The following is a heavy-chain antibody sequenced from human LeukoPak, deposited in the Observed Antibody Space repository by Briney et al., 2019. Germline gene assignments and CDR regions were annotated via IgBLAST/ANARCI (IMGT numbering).Heavy chain of an antibody. CDR3: ARSIVATIHFDY. Sequence: PGGSLRLSCAASGFTLSSYAMSWVRQAPGKGLEYVSAISSNGGSTYYANSVKGRFTISRDNSKNTLYLQMGSLRAEDMAVYYCARSIVATIHFDYWGQGTLVTVSS. D-gene: IGHD5-12*01. CDR1: GFTLSSYA. CDR2: ISSNGGST. V-gene: IGHV3-64*01. J-gene: IGHJ4*02.